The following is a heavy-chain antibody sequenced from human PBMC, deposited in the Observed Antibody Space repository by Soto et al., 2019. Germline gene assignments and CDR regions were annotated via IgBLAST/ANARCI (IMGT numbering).Heavy chain of an antibody. CDR3: ARNRAGVPAAIFHY. D-gene: IGHD2-2*01. CDR1: GGTFSSYT. CDR2: IIPILGIA. J-gene: IGHJ4*02. Sequence: SVKVSCKASGGTFSSYTISWVRQAPGQGLEWMGRIIPILGIANYAQKFQGRVTITADKSTSTAYMELSSLRSEDTAVYYCARNRAGVPAAIFHYWGQGTLVTVSS. V-gene: IGHV1-69*02.